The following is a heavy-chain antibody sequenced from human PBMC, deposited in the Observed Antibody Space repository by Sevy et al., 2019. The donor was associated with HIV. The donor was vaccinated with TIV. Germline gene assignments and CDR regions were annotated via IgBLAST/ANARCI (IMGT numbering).Heavy chain of an antibody. CDR2: ISYEGNNK. V-gene: IGHV3-30*01. CDR1: GFTFSTYA. D-gene: IGHD3-22*01. CDR3: ASHYYDSTGYYYPLDY. Sequence: SLRLSCTASGFTFSTYAMYWVRQAPGKGLEGVAVISYEGNNKDYADSVKGRFTVSRDNSKNTLYLQMNSLRAEDTAVYYCASHYYDSTGYYYPLDYWGQGTLVTVSS. J-gene: IGHJ4*02.